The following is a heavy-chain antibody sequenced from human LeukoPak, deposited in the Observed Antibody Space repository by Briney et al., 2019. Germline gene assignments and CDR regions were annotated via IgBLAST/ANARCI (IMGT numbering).Heavy chain of an antibody. CDR3: FDS. CDR2: IYYSGST. Sequence: SDTLSLTCTVSGAPISSYYWSWIRQPPGRGLEWIGYIYYSGSTTYNPSLESRVTISVDTSKNQLYYCARAYSSGWTTTRFRFDSWGQGTLVTVSS. J-gene: IGHJ4*02. CDR1: GAPISSYY. D-gene: IGHD6-19*01. V-gene: IGHV4-59*01.